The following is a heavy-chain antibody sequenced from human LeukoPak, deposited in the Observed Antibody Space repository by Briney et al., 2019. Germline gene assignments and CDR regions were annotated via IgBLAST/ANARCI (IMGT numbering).Heavy chain of an antibody. V-gene: IGHV1-18*01. CDR3: ARDENYGIFFNVDY. Sequence: WASVKVSCKASGYTFTSYGISWVRQAPGQGLEWMGWISAYNGNTNYAQKFQGRVTMTADTSSSTAYMELRSLRSDDTAIYYCARDENYGIFFNVDYWGQGTLVTVSS. CDR1: GYTFTSYG. D-gene: IGHD4-17*01. CDR2: ISAYNGNT. J-gene: IGHJ4*02.